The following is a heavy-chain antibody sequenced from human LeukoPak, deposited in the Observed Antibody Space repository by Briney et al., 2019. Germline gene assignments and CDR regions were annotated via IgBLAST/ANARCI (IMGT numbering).Heavy chain of an antibody. CDR2: FDPEDGET. Sequence: GASVKVSCKVSGYTLTELSMHWVRQAPGKGLEWMGGFDPEDGETIYAQKFQGRVTMTTDTSTSTAYMELRSLRSDDTAVYYCARDGRNYDLDYFDYWGQGTLVTVSS. CDR3: ARDGRNYDLDYFDY. J-gene: IGHJ4*02. V-gene: IGHV1-24*01. CDR1: GYTLTELS. D-gene: IGHD3-3*01.